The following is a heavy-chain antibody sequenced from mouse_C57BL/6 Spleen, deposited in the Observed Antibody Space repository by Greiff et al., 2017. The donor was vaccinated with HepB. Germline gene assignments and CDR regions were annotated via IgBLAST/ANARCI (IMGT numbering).Heavy chain of an antibody. Sequence: QVQLQQPGAELVKPGASVKLSCKASGYTFTSYWMQWVKQRPGQGLEWIGEIDPSDSYTNSNQKFKGKATLTVDTSSSTAYMQLSSLTSEDSAVYYCARRSLRFAYWGQGTLVTVSA. V-gene: IGHV1-50*01. CDR3: ARRSLRFAY. CDR1: GYTFTSYW. D-gene: IGHD1-3*01. J-gene: IGHJ3*01. CDR2: IDPSDSYT.